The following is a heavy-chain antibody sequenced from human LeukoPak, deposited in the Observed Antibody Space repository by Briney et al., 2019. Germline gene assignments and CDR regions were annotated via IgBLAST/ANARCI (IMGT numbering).Heavy chain of an antibody. D-gene: IGHD2-15*01. J-gene: IGHJ4*02. CDR2: ISGRSTDT. V-gene: IGHV3-11*06. Sequence: GGSLRLSCAASGFTFSDYYMTWVRRAPGKGLEWISHISGRSTDTNYADSVKGRFTISRDNAKNSLYLQMNSLRVEDAAVYYCARDSAGTCSGAGRDPDDFDYWGQGTLVTVSS. CDR3: ARDSAGTCSGAGRDPDDFDY. CDR1: GFTFSDYY.